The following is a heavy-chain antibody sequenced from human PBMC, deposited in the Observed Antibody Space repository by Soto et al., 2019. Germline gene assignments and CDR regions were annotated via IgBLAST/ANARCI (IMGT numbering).Heavy chain of an antibody. V-gene: IGHV1-8*01. CDR1: GYTFSNYG. D-gene: IGHD3-10*01. CDR2: VNPNNGDT. Sequence: VQLVQSGAELKKPGASVKVSCKASGYTFSNYGMNWVRQATGQGPEWIGWVNPNNGDTGYAQKFQGRVTLTTDISTTTAYMELTSLRSEDTAIYYCAKVSRKGSAIDFDYWGQGTLITVSS. CDR3: AKVSRKGSAIDFDY. J-gene: IGHJ4*02.